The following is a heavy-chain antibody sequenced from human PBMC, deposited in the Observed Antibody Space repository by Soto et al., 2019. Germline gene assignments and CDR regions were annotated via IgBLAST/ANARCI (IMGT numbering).Heavy chain of an antibody. CDR2: MNPNSGNT. CDR1: GYTFTSYD. CDR3: ARGIVVPAAIHYYYYYYMDV. D-gene: IGHD2-2*02. V-gene: IGHV1-8*01. Sequence: ASVKVSCKASGYTFTSYDINWVRQATGQGLEWMGWMNPNSGNTGYAQKFQGRVTMTRNTSISTAYMELSSLRSEDTAVYYYARGIVVPAAIHYYYYYYMDVWGKGTTVTVSS. J-gene: IGHJ6*03.